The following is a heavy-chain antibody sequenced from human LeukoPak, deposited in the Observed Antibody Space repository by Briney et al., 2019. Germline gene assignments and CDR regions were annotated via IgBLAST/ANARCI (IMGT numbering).Heavy chain of an antibody. Sequence: GASVKVSCKASGYTFTGYYMHWVRQAPGQGLEWMGWINPNSGGTNYAQKFQGRVTMTRDTSISTAYMELSRLRSDDTAVYYCATNGEYYDSSGYYYVSDYWGQGTLVTVSS. CDR3: ATNGEYYDSSGYYYVSDY. D-gene: IGHD3-22*01. CDR2: INPNSGGT. V-gene: IGHV1-2*02. CDR1: GYTFTGYY. J-gene: IGHJ4*02.